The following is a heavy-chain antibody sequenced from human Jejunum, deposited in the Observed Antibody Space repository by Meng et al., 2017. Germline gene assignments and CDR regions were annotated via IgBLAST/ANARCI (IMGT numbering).Heavy chain of an antibody. CDR2: INNAGIYT. J-gene: IGHJ6*02. CDR3: ARGFCSNGVCNYDYGMDV. D-gene: IGHD2-8*01. Sequence: GESLKISCAASGFTSSNYWMYWVRQAPGKGLEWVSRINNAGIYTTYADSVKGRFTISRDNAKNTLYLQMNSVRAEDTAVYYCARGFCSNGVCNYDYGMDVWGQGTTVTFSS. V-gene: IGHV3-74*01. CDR1: GFTSSNYW.